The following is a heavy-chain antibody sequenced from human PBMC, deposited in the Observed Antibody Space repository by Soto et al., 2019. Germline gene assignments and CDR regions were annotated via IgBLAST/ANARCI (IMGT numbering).Heavy chain of an antibody. D-gene: IGHD3-22*01. CDR1: GGSISSGDYY. CDR3: ARVYYYDSSGYYLFDS. CDR2: IYYSGST. J-gene: IGHJ4*02. Sequence: SETLSLTCTVSGGSISSGDYYWSWIRQPPGKGLEWIGYIYYSGSTYYNPSLKSRVTISVDTSKNQFSLKLSSVTAADTAVYYCARVYYYDSSGYYLFDSWGQGILVTVSS. V-gene: IGHV4-30-4*01.